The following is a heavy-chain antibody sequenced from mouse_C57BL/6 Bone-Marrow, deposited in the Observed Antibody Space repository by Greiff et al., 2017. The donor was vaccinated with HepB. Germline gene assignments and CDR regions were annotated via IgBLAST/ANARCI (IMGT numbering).Heavy chain of an antibody. CDR3: ARESFDY. CDR1: GYTFTDYY. Sequence: VQGVESGAELVRPGASVKLSCKASGYTFTDYYINWVKQRPGQGLEWIARIYPGSGNTYYNEKFKGKATLTAEKSSSTAYMQLSSLTSEDSAVYFCARESFDYWGQGTTLTVSS. J-gene: IGHJ2*01. V-gene: IGHV1-76*01. CDR2: IYPGSGNT.